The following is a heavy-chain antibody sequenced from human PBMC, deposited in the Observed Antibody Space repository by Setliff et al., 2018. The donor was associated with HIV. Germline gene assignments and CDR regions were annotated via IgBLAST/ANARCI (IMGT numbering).Heavy chain of an antibody. J-gene: IGHJ4*02. CDR3: ATDPRRLSY. D-gene: IGHD2-21*01. Sequence: GGSLRLSCAASGFNFNTYSMSWVRQAPGKGLELLSYISVSGTDIKYADSVKGRFTISRDNAKNSLYLQMNSLRAEDTAVYYCATDPRRLSYWGQGTLVTVSS. CDR2: ISVSGTDI. V-gene: IGHV3-21*05. CDR1: GFNFNTYS.